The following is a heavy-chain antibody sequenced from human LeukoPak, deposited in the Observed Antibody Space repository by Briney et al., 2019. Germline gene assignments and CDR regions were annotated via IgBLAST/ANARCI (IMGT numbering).Heavy chain of an antibody. CDR1: GFTFDSYA. CDR3: AKDPICGVRYTAFDY. V-gene: IGHV3-64*04. CDR2: INSNGRST. D-gene: IGHD2-8*02. Sequence: PGGSLRLSCSASGFTFDSYAMHWVRQAPGRGLEYVSAINSNGRSTYHAASVKGRFTISRDNSKNTLYLQMNSLRAEDTAVYYCAKDPICGVRYTAFDYWGQGTLVTVSS. J-gene: IGHJ4*02.